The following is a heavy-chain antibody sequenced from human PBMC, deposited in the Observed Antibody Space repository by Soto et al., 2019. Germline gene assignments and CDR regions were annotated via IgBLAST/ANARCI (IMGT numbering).Heavy chain of an antibody. J-gene: IGHJ5*02. CDR2: ISYDGSNK. CDR1: GFTFSSYA. D-gene: IGHD2-8*01. CDR3: ARGFNPHCTNGVCLYNWFDP. Sequence: ALILSCAASGFTFSSYAIHWVRQGPGTGLEWEAVISYDGSNKYYADSVKGRFTISRGNSKNTLYLQMNSLRSEDTAVYYCARGFNPHCTNGVCLYNWFDPWGQGTLVTVSS. V-gene: IGHV3-30-3*01.